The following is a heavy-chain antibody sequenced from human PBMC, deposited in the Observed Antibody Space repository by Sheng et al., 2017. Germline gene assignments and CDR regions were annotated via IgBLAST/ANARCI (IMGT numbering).Heavy chain of an antibody. CDR1: GYSFTDYF. Sequence: QVQLVQSGAEVKKPEASVKVSCKASGYSFTDYFMHWVRRAPGQGLEWVGSINPNTGGTNYAQKFQGRVTMTRDTSISTAYMELSRLRSDDTAEFYCAISVAAIPYWGQGT. CDR2: INPNTGGT. CDR3: AISVAAIPY. V-gene: IGHV1-2*02. J-gene: IGHJ4*01. D-gene: IGHD6-19*01.